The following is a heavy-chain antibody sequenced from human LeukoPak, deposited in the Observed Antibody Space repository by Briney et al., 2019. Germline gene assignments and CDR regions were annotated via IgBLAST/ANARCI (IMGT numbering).Heavy chain of an antibody. CDR3: AKWDSSSDPFDY. CDR1: GFTFNSYA. J-gene: IGHJ4*02. Sequence: GGSLRLSCAASGFTFNSYAMHWVRQAPGKGLEWVAVISFDGNNKYYADSVKGRFTISRDNSKNTLYLQMNSLRAEDTAVYYCAKWDSSSDPFDYWGQGTLVTVSS. CDR2: ISFDGNNK. V-gene: IGHV3-30*18. D-gene: IGHD6-6*01.